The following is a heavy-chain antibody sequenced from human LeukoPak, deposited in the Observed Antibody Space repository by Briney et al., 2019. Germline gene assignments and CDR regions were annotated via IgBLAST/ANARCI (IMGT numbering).Heavy chain of an antibody. CDR3: ARGAWYGSGSYGFDP. CDR1: GGSISSNSYS. D-gene: IGHD3-10*01. Sequence: SETLSLTCTVSGGSISSNSYSWGWLRQPPGKGLEWIGGIYYSGSTYYNPSLKSRVTISGDTSKNQFSLKLSSVTAADTAVYYCARGAWYGSGSYGFDPWGQGTLVIVSS. V-gene: IGHV4-39*01. CDR2: IYYSGST. J-gene: IGHJ5*02.